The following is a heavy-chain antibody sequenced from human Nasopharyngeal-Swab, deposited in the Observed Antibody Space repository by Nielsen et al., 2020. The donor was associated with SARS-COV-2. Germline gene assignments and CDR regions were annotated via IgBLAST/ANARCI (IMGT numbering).Heavy chain of an antibody. V-gene: IGHV4-34*01. CDR1: GGSFSGYY. CDR2: INHSGST. J-gene: IGHJ6*02. Sequence: GSLRLSCAVYGGSFSGYYWSWTRQPPGKGLEWIGEINHSGSTNYNPSLKSRVTISVDTSKNQFSLKLGSVTAADTAVYYCARDTPPTNYYGSGSSQPYYYYYGMDVWGQGTTVTISS. D-gene: IGHD3-10*01. CDR3: ARDTPPTNYYGSGSSQPYYYYYGMDV.